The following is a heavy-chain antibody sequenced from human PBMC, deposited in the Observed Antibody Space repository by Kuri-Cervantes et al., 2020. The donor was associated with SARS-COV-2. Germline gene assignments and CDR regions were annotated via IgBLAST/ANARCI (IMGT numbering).Heavy chain of an antibody. J-gene: IGHJ6*03. CDR1: GGSISSYY. CDR2: IYTSGST. CDR3: VRENGDYPYYYYMDV. D-gene: IGHD4-17*01. V-gene: IGHV4-4*07. Sequence: SETLSLTCTVSGGSISSYYWSWIRQPAGKGLEWIGRIYTSGSTNYNPSLKSRVTISVDTSKNQFSLKLSSVTAADTAVYYCVRENGDYPYYYYMDVWGKGTTVTVSS.